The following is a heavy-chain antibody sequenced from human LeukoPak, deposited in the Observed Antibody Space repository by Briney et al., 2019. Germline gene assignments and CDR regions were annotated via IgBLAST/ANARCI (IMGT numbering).Heavy chain of an antibody. D-gene: IGHD4-17*01. Sequence: GSSVKVSCKASGYTFTGYYMHWVRQAPGHGLEWMGWINPNSGGTNYAQRLQGRVTMTRDTSISTAYMELSRLRSDDTAVYYCATPFGEDAFDTWGQGTMVTVSS. J-gene: IGHJ3*02. V-gene: IGHV1-2*02. CDR3: ATPFGEDAFDT. CDR2: INPNSGGT. CDR1: GYTFTGYY.